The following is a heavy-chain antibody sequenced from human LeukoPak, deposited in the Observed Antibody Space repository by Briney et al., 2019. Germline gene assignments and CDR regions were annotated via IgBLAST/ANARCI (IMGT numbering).Heavy chain of an antibody. J-gene: IGHJ6*02. CDR3: AREPPPVVTTLSVYYYYGMDV. Sequence: SETLSLPCTVSGGSISSYYWIWIRQPAGKGLEWIGRIYTSGSPNYNLSLKSRVTMSVDTSKNQFSLKLSSVTAADTAVYYCAREPPPVVTTLSVYYYYGMDVWGQGTTVTVSS. D-gene: IGHD4-11*01. V-gene: IGHV4-4*07. CDR1: GGSISSYY. CDR2: IYTSGSP.